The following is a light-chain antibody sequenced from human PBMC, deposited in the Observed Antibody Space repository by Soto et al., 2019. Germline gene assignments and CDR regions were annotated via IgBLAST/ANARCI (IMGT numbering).Light chain of an antibody. J-gene: IGKJ2*01. CDR3: QQYKSFPRT. CDR2: GAS. CDR1: QRISNW. V-gene: IGKV1-5*01. Sequence: DIPLTQSPSTLSASVGDRVTITCRASQRISNWLAWYQQKPGKAPKLLIYGASTLESGVSSRFSGSGSETVFTLTINNLQPDDLATYSCQQYKSFPRTFGQGTKVEIK.